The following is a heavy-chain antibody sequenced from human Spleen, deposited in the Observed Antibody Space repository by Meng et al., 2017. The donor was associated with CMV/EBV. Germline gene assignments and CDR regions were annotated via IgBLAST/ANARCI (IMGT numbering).Heavy chain of an antibody. CDR3: AKGTTGWDYYGMDV. J-gene: IGHJ6*02. Sequence: GGFLRLSCAASGFTFSSYAMSWVRQAPGKGLEWVSAISGSGGSTYYADSVKGRFTISRDNSKNTLYLQMNSLRAEDTAVYYCAKGTTGWDYYGMDVWGQGTTVTVSS. D-gene: IGHD4-17*01. CDR1: GFTFSSYA. V-gene: IGHV3-23*01. CDR2: ISGSGGST.